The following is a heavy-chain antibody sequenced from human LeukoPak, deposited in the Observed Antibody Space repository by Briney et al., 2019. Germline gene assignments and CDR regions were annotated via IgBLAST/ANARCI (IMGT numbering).Heavy chain of an antibody. CDR3: ARGGSGWNAYSYYMDV. CDR2: IYTSGST. D-gene: IGHD1-1*01. J-gene: IGHJ6*03. V-gene: IGHV4-61*09. CDR1: GGSISSGSYY. Sequence: SETLSLTCTVSGGSISSGSYYWSWIRQPAGKGLEWIGHIYTSGSTNYNPSLKSRVTISVDTSKNQFSLKLSSVTAADTAMYFCARGGSGWNAYSYYMDVWGKGTTVTISS.